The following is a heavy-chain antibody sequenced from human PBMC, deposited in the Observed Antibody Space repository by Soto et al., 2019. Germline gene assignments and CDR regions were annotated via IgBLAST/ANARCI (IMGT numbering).Heavy chain of an antibody. CDR1: GGSISSGGYY. D-gene: IGHD2-15*01. CDR3: ARQNCSGGRACWFGP. V-gene: IGHV4-31*03. CDR2: IYYSGST. Sequence: QVQLQESGPGLVKPSQTLSLTCTVSGGSISSGGYYWSWIRQHPGKGLEWIGYIYYSGSTYYNPSLKSRVTISVDTSKNQFSLKLSSVTAADTAVYYCARQNCSGGRACWFGPWGQGTLVTVSS. J-gene: IGHJ5*02.